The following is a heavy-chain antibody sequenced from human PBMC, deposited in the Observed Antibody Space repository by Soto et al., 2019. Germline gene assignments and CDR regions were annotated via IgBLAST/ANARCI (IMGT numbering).Heavy chain of an antibody. CDR3: TREDSIIIPAVADF. CDR2: VSQSDYT. V-gene: IGHV3-21*01. D-gene: IGHD6-19*01. CDR1: GFTCTNYG. J-gene: IGHJ4*02. Sequence: EVQLLESGGGLVRPGGSLTLSCAVSGFTCTNYGINWVRQAPGKGLEWVSSVSQSDYTYYSESVKGRFTISRDNARNSVSLQMDNLRAEDTAVYYCTREDSIIIPAVADFWGQGTLVTVSS.